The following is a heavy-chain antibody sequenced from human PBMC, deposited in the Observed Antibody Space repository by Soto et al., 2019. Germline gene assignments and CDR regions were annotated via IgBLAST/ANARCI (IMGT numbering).Heavy chain of an antibody. Sequence: EVQLLESGGGLVQPGGSLRLSCAASGFTFSSYAMSWVRQAPGKGLEWVSAISGSGGSTYYADSVKGRFTISRDNSKNTLYLQMNSLRAEDTAVYYCAKDPSVVRWGDYYGSGRDAAYDAFDIWGQGTMVTVSS. J-gene: IGHJ3*02. CDR1: GFTFSSYA. CDR2: ISGSGGST. CDR3: AKDPSVVRWGDYYGSGRDAAYDAFDI. D-gene: IGHD3-10*01. V-gene: IGHV3-23*01.